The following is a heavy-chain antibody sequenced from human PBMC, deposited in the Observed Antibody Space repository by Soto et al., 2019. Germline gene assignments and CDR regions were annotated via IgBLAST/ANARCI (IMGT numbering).Heavy chain of an antibody. CDR1: GFTFSSYG. CDR3: ARAHSWFGEFQGYGMDV. V-gene: IGHV3-33*01. J-gene: IGHJ6*02. CDR2: IWYDGSNK. D-gene: IGHD3-10*01. Sequence: GGSLRLSCAASGFTFSSYGMHWVRQAPGKGLEWVAVIWYDGSNKYYADSVKGRFTISRDNSKNTLYLQMNSLRAEDTAVYYCARAHSWFGEFQGYGMDVWGQGTTVTVS.